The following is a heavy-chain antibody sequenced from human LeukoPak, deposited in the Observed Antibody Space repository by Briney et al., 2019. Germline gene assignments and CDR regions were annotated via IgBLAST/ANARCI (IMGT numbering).Heavy chain of an antibody. J-gene: IGHJ5*02. V-gene: IGHV1-18*01. D-gene: IGHD1-26*01. Sequence: ASVKVSCKASGYTFTNYDVNWVRQATGQGLEWMGWMNPNSGNTNYAQKLQGRVTMTTDTSTSTAYMELRSLRSDDTAVYYCARSYSGSYYGGNWFDPWGQGTLVTVSS. CDR2: MNPNSGNT. CDR1: GYTFTNYD. CDR3: ARSYSGSYYGGNWFDP.